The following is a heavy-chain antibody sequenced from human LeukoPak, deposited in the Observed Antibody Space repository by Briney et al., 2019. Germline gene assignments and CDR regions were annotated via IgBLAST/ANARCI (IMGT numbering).Heavy chain of an antibody. J-gene: IGHJ6*02. CDR3: AKDVRRSGYYYYGMDV. CDR2: ISGDGGST. V-gene: IGHV3-43*02. D-gene: IGHD3-10*01. Sequence: TGGSLRLSCAASGFTFDDYAMHWVRQAPGKGLEWVSLISGDGGSTYYADSVKGRFTISRDNSKNSLYLQMNSLRTEDTALYYCAKDVRRSGYYYYGMDVWGQGTTVTVPS. CDR1: GFTFDDYA.